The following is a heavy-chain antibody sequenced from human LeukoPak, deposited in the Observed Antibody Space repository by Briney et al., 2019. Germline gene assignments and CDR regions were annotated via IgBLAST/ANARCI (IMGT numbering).Heavy chain of an antibody. CDR1: GYSFTTYW. D-gene: IGHD2-2*01. V-gene: IGHV5-51*01. J-gene: IGHJ4*02. CDR3: ARHFSVDSTSSHFDY. Sequence: PGGSLKISCKASGYSFTTYWIGWVRQLPGKGLEWVGFIYPGESQIRYSPSFRGQVTISADKSISTAYLQWSSLKASDTAMYYCARHFSVDSTSSHFDYWGQGTWVTVSS. CDR2: IYPGESQI.